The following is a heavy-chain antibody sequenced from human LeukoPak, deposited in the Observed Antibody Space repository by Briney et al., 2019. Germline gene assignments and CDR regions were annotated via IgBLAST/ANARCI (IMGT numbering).Heavy chain of an antibody. Sequence: PGGSLRLSCAASGFTFSSYSMNWVRQAPGKGLEWVSSISSSSYIYYADSVKGRFTISRDNAKNSLYLQMNSLRAEDTAVYYCARGGGDFWSGYYYYMDVWGKGTTVTVSS. CDR1: GFTFSSYS. CDR2: ISSSSYI. D-gene: IGHD3-3*01. V-gene: IGHV3-21*01. CDR3: ARGGGDFWSGYYYYMDV. J-gene: IGHJ6*03.